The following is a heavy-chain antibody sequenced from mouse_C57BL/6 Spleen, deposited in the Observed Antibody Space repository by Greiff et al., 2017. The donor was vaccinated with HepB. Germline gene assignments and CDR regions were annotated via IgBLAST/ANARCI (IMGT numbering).Heavy chain of an antibody. Sequence: EVQLQQSGPELVKPGASVKISCKASGYTFTDYYMNWVQQSHGKSLEWIGDINPNNGGTSYNQKFKGKATLTVDKSSSTAYMELRSLTSEDSAVYYCARFYYGSSYWYFDVWGTGTTVTVSA. J-gene: IGHJ1*03. D-gene: IGHD1-1*01. CDR2: INPNNGGT. CDR3: ARFYYGSSYWYFDV. CDR1: GYTFTDYY. V-gene: IGHV1-26*01.